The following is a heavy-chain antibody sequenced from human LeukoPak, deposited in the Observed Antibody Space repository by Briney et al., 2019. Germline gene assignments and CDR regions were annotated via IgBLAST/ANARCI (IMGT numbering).Heavy chain of an antibody. CDR1: GFTFSSYG. CDR3: ARDPGVCSSTSCYLSYFFDY. D-gene: IGHD2-2*01. CDR2: IWYDGSNK. J-gene: IGHJ4*02. V-gene: IGHV3-33*01. Sequence: GGSLRLSCAASGFTFSSYGMHWVRQAPGKGLEWVAVIWYDGSNKYYADSVKGRLTISRDNSKNTLYLQMNSLRAEDTAVYYCARDPGVCSSTSCYLSYFFDYWGQGTLVTVSS.